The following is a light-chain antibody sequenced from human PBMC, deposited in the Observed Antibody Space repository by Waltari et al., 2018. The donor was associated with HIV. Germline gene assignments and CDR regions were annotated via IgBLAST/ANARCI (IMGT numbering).Light chain of an antibody. V-gene: IGKV1-9*01. J-gene: IGKJ4*01. CDR3: QQLKTYPLS. CDR1: QAVGSY. Sequence: IQLTQSPSFLSSSLGARPPITYRSTQAVGSYLAWYQQKPGKAPNLLIYSVSILQTGVPSRFSGSGSGTEFTLTITGLQPEDFATYYCQQLKTYPLSFGGGTKVEIK. CDR2: SVS.